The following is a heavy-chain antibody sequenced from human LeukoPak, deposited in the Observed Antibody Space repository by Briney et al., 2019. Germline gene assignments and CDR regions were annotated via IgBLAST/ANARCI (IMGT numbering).Heavy chain of an antibody. J-gene: IGHJ1*01. CDR1: GYTFTSYY. D-gene: IGHD1/OR15-1a*01. Sequence: ASVKVSCKASGYTFTSYYMHWVRQAPGQGLEWMGIINPSGGSTSYAQKFQGRVTMTRDTSTSTVYMELSSLRSEDTAVYHCARSRGTTQKYFQHWGQGTLVTVSS. V-gene: IGHV1-46*01. CDR3: ARSRGTTQKYFQH. CDR2: INPSGGST.